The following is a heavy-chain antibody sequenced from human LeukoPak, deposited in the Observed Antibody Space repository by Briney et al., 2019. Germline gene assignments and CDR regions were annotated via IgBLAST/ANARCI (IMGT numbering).Heavy chain of an antibody. Sequence: GGSLTLSCAASGVTFSSYGMNWVRQAPGKGLEWVSSISSSSSYIYYADSVKGRFPISRDNAKNSLYLQMNSLRAEDTAGYYCAREPAYCGGDCYPNLYGMDVWGQGTTVTVSS. V-gene: IGHV3-21*01. CDR3: AREPAYCGGDCYPNLYGMDV. CDR1: GVTFSSYG. D-gene: IGHD2-21*02. CDR2: ISSSSSYI. J-gene: IGHJ6*02.